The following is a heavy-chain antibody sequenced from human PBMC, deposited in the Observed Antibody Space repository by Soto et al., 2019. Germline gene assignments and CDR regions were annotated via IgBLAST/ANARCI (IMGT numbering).Heavy chain of an antibody. CDR3: TRDRVYYYDNSGYYNFDY. CDR1: GFTFSNYA. D-gene: IGHD3-22*01. CDR2: VSYDGSKQ. V-gene: IGHV3-30-3*01. J-gene: IGHJ4*02. Sequence: QVQLVESGGGVVQPGRSLRVSCAASGFTFSNYAMHWVRQAPGKGLEWVAVVSYDGSKQFYADSVEGRFTISRDSSKSTLYLHMDNLRDEETAVYYWTRDRVYYYDNSGYYNFDYWGPGTLVTVSS.